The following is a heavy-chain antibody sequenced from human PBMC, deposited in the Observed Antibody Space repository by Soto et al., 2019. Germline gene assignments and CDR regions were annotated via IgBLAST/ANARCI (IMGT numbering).Heavy chain of an antibody. CDR3: ARVQYSSSWYIGY. J-gene: IGHJ4*02. CDR1: GFTLSSYA. CDR2: IWYDGSKK. V-gene: IGHV3-33*07. D-gene: IGHD6-13*01. Sequence: QSGGSLRLSCAASGFTLSSYAMYWVRQAPGKGLEWVAVIWYDGSKKYYADSVKGRFTISRDNSKNTLYLQMNSLRAEDTAVYHCARVQYSSSWYIGYWGQGTLVTVSS.